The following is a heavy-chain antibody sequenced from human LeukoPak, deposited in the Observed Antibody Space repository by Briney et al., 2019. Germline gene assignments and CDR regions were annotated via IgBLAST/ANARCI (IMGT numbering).Heavy chain of an antibody. D-gene: IGHD1-26*01. J-gene: IGHJ3*02. CDR3: ARDMWELWGWGPDAFDI. V-gene: IGHV3-7*01. CDR2: IKKDGSEK. Sequence: GGSLRLSCAASGFTFSSYWMSWVRQAPGKGLEWVATIKKDGSEKYYVDSVKGRFTISRDNAKNSLYLQMNSLRAEDTAVYYCARDMWELWGWGPDAFDIWGQGTMVTVSS. CDR1: GFTFSSYW.